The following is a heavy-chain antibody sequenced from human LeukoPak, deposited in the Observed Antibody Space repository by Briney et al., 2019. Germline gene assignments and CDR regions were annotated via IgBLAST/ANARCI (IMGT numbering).Heavy chain of an antibody. CDR1: GFTFGSYG. Sequence: PGGSLRLSCAASGFTFGSYGMSWVRQAPGKGLEGVSFITPNADRTSYADSVEGRFTISRDNPRNTLYMQMNSLRDEDTAVYYCAIMHGYYDGSGYWVQWGQGTLVTVSS. D-gene: IGHD3-22*01. J-gene: IGHJ1*01. CDR2: ITPNADRT. CDR3: AIMHGYYDGSGYWVQ. V-gene: IGHV3-23*01.